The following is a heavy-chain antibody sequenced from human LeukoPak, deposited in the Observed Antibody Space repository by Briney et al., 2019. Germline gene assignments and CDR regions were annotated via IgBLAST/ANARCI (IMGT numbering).Heavy chain of an antibody. Sequence: GGSLRLSCAASGFTFSSYAMHWGRQAPGKGLEWMAVMSYDGSNKYYAHSVKGRSTISRDNSKNTLYLQMNSLRAEDTAVYYCARDWSSKYPFYYGMDVWGQGTTVTVSS. CDR2: MSYDGSNK. D-gene: IGHD4-11*01. J-gene: IGHJ6*02. V-gene: IGHV3-30-3*01. CDR3: ARDWSSKYPFYYGMDV. CDR1: GFTFSSYA.